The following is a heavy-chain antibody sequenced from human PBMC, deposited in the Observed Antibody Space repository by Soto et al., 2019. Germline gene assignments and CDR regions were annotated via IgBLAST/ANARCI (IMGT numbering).Heavy chain of an antibody. CDR3: ARDRGSYYFYSSNYYYGMDV. CDR2: ISAYNGNT. J-gene: IGHJ6*02. D-gene: IGHD1-26*01. CDR1: GYTFTIYG. Sequence: ASVKVSCKASGYTFTIYGISWVRQAPGQGLEWMGWISAYNGNTNYAQKLQGRVTMTTDTSTSTAYMELRSLRSDDTAVYYCARDRGSYYFYSSNYYYGMDVWGQGTTVTVSS. V-gene: IGHV1-18*01.